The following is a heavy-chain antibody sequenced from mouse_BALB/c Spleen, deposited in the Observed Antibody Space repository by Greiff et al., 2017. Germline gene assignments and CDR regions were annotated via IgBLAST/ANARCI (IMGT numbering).Heavy chain of an antibody. V-gene: IGHV5-6-4*01. J-gene: IGHJ4*01. CDR1: GFTFSSYT. D-gene: IGHD1-3*01. CDR2: ISSGGSYT. Sequence: EVKLMESGGGLVKPGGSLKLSCAASGFTFSSYTMSWVRQTPEKRLEWVATISSGGSYTYYPDSVKGRFTISRDNAKNTLYLQMSSLKSEDTAMYYCTRVGELTNAMDYWGQGTSVTVSS. CDR3: TRVGELTNAMDY.